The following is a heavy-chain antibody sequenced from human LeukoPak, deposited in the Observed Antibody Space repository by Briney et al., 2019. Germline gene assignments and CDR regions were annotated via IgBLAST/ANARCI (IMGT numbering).Heavy chain of an antibody. J-gene: IGHJ4*02. D-gene: IGHD2-15*01. CDR3: ARSRQDIVVVVAARGFDY. CDR2: ISGSGGST. CDR1: GFTFSSYA. V-gene: IGHV3-23*01. Sequence: GGSLRLSCAASGFTFSSYAMSWVRQALGKGLEWVSAISGSGGSTYYADSVKGRFTISRDNSKNTLYLQMNSLRAEDTAVYYCARSRQDIVVVVAARGFDYWGQGTLVTVSS.